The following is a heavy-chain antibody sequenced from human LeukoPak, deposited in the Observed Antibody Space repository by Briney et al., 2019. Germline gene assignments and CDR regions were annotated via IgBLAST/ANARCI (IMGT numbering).Heavy chain of an antibody. D-gene: IGHD4-17*01. Sequence: GGSLRLSCAASGFTFSSYAMSWVRQAPGKRLEWVSAISGSGGSTYYPDSVRGRSTISRDNSRNTLYLQMNSLRAEDTAVYYCAKHGESYGDSRTDYWGQGTLVTVSS. V-gene: IGHV3-23*01. J-gene: IGHJ4*02. CDR3: AKHGESYGDSRTDY. CDR1: GFTFSSYA. CDR2: ISGSGGST.